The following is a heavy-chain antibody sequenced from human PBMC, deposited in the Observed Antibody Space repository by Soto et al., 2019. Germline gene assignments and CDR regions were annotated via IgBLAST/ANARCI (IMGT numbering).Heavy chain of an antibody. CDR3: ARGGLDSSGWYESYFQH. V-gene: IGHV1-8*01. J-gene: IGHJ1*01. D-gene: IGHD6-19*01. CDR2: MNPNSGNT. Sequence: QVQLVQSGAEVKKPGASVKVSCKASGYTFTSYDINWVRQATGQGLEWMGWMNPNSGNTGYAQKFQGRDTMTRNTSISTAYMELSSLRSEDTAVYYCARGGLDSSGWYESYFQHWGQGTLVTVSS. CDR1: GYTFTSYD.